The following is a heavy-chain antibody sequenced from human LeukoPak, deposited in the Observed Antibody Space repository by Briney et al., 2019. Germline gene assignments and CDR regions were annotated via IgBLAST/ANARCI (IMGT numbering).Heavy chain of an antibody. Sequence: ASVKVSCKASGYTFTSYDINWVRQATGQGLEWMGWMNPNSGNTGYAQKFQGRVTMTRDTSISTAYMELSRLRSDDTAVYYCARDRDFWSGSFDYWGQGTLVTVSS. CDR3: ARDRDFWSGSFDY. D-gene: IGHD3-3*01. CDR1: GYTFTSYD. CDR2: MNPNSGNT. V-gene: IGHV1-8*02. J-gene: IGHJ4*02.